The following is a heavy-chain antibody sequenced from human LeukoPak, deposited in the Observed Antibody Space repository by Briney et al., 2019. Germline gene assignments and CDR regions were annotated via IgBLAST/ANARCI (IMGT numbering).Heavy chain of an antibody. CDR3: ARSLTAREYFQH. Sequence: GRSLRLSCAASGFPFSSSGMHWVRQAPGKGLEWVTFIHADGNSKYYADSVEGRFTVSRDSPKNTLSLQMNSLRVEDTAVYYCARSLTAREYFQHWGQGTLVTV. J-gene: IGHJ1*01. V-gene: IGHV3-30*02. CDR1: GFPFSSSG. D-gene: IGHD6-6*01. CDR2: IHADGNSK.